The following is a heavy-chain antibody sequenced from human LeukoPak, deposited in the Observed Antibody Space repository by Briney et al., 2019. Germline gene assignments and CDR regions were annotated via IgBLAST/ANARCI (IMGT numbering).Heavy chain of an antibody. CDR3: ARGPSDYGDYLFDY. CDR1: GGSFSGYY. Sequence: KPSETLSLTCAVYGGSFSGYYWSWIRQPPGKGLEWIGEINHSGSTNYNPSLKSRVTISVDTSKNQFSLKLSSVTAADTAVYYCARGPSDYGDYLFDYWGQRTLVTVSS. J-gene: IGHJ4*02. D-gene: IGHD4-17*01. V-gene: IGHV4-34*01. CDR2: INHSGST.